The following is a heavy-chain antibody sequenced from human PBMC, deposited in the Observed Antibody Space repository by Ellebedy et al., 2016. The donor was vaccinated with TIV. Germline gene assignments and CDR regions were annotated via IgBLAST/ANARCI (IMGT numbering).Heavy chain of an antibody. Sequence: SVKVSCXASGGTFSRYTISWVRQAPGQGLEWMGGFIPILGRPNYAQKFLGRVTLTADESTSTAYMELRSLRSEDTALYFCARDWRYYDSSGRPFYAFDIWGQGTMVTVSS. CDR3: ARDWRYYDSSGRPFYAFDI. J-gene: IGHJ3*02. D-gene: IGHD3-22*01. V-gene: IGHV1-69*10. CDR2: FIPILGRP. CDR1: GGTFSRYT.